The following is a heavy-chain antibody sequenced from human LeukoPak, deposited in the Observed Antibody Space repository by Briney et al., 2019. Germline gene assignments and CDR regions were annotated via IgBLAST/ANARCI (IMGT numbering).Heavy chain of an antibody. Sequence: SETLSLTCAVYGGSFSGYYWSWIRQPPGKGLEWIGEINHSGSTNYNPSLKSRVTISVDTSENQFSLKLSSVTAADTAVYYCARGLRDILTGYTLDYWGQGTLVTVSS. J-gene: IGHJ4*02. CDR2: INHSGST. CDR3: ARGLRDILTGYTLDY. V-gene: IGHV4-34*01. CDR1: GGSFSGYY. D-gene: IGHD3-9*01.